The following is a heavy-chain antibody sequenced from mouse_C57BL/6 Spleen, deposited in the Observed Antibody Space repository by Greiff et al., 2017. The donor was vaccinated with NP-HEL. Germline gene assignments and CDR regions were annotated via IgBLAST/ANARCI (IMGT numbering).Heavy chain of an antibody. CDR3: AMGYWDVRYFDY. CDR2: ISSGSSTI. V-gene: IGHV5-17*01. CDR1: GFTFSDYG. D-gene: IGHD4-1*01. J-gene: IGHJ2*01. Sequence: EVKLVESGGGLVKPGGSLKLSCAASGFTFSDYGMHWVRQAPEKGLEWVAYISSGSSTIYYADTVKGRFTISRDNAKNTLFLQMTSLRSEDTAMYYCAMGYWDVRYFDYWGQGTTLTVSS.